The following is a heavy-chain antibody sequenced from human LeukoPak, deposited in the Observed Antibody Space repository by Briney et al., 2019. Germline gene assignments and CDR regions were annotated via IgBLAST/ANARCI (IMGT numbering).Heavy chain of an antibody. Sequence: GGSLRLSCVASGFTFSSYWMHWVRQDPRKGLVWVSRINGDGRNINYADSVRGRFTISRDNAKNTLYLQMNSLRAEDTAVYYCARESTDIVVVVAATGIDYWGQGTLVTVSS. CDR3: ARESTDIVVVVAATGIDY. CDR1: GFTFSSYW. J-gene: IGHJ4*02. CDR2: INGDGRNI. D-gene: IGHD2-15*01. V-gene: IGHV3-74*01.